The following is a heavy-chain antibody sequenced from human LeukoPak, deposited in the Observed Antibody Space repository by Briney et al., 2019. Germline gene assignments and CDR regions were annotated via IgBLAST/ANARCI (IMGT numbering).Heavy chain of an antibody. Sequence: GESLKISCKGSGYRFANYWIGWVRQMPGKGLEWMGIIYPGDSDTRYSPSFQGQVTISADKSISTAYLQWSSLRASDTAMYYCARLFGSLAAGGTEVYFDYWGQGTLVTVSS. D-gene: IGHD6-13*01. CDR3: ARLFGSLAAGGTEVYFDY. CDR2: IYPGDSDT. J-gene: IGHJ4*02. V-gene: IGHV5-51*01. CDR1: GYRFANYW.